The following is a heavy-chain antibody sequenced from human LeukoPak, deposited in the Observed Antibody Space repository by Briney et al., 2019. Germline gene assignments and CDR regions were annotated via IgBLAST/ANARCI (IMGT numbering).Heavy chain of an antibody. Sequence: SETLSLTCTVSGGSISSSSYYWGWIRQPPGKGLGWIGSIYYSGSTYYNPSLKSRVTISVDTSKNQFSLKLSSVTAADTAVYYCARQDYGSGIPFGMDVWGQGTTVTVSS. CDR3: ARQDYGSGIPFGMDV. V-gene: IGHV4-39*01. CDR1: GGSISSSSYY. J-gene: IGHJ6*02. D-gene: IGHD3-10*01. CDR2: IYYSGST.